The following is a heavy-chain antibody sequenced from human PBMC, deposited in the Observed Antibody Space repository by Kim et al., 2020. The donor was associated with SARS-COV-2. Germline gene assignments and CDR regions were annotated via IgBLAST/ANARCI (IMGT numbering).Heavy chain of an antibody. CDR3: TTDHRITIFGVVIIPVGFDY. Sequence: RFTISRDDSKNTLYRQMNSLKTEDTAVYYCTTDHRITIFGVVIIPVGFDYWGQGTLVTVSS. J-gene: IGHJ4*02. V-gene: IGHV3-15*01. D-gene: IGHD3-3*01.